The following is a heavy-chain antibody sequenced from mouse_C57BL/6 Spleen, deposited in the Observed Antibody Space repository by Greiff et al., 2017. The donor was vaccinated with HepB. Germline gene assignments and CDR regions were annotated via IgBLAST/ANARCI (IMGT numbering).Heavy chain of an antibody. J-gene: IGHJ2*01. CDR3: AREGGYYGYDDFDY. CDR2: ISYDGSN. D-gene: IGHD2-2*01. V-gene: IGHV3-6*01. CDR1: GYSITSGYY. Sequence: DVKLQESGPGLVKPSQSLSLTCSVTGYSITSGYYWNWIRQFPGNKLEWMGYISYDGSNNYNPSLKNRISITRDTSKNQFFLKLNSVTTEDTATYYCAREGGYYGYDDFDYWGQGTTLTVSS.